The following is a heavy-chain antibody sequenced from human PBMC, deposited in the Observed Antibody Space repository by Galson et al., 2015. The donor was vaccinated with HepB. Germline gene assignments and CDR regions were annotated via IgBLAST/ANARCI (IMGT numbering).Heavy chain of an antibody. CDR2: IDWDDDK. J-gene: IGHJ3*02. CDR3: ARNLVRGVMVVGDAFDI. V-gene: IGHV2-70*11. Sequence: PALVKPTQTLTLTCTFSGFSLSTSGMCVSWIRQPPGKALEWLARIDWDDDKYYSTSLKTRLTISKDTSKNQVVLTMTNMDPVDTATYYCARNLVRGVMVVGDAFDIWGQGTMVTVSS. D-gene: IGHD3-10*01. CDR1: GFSLSTSGMC.